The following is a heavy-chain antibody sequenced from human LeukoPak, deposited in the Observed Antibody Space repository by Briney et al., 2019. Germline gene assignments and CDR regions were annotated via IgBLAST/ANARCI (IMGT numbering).Heavy chain of an antibody. CDR3: ARHLPRYCSSTSCHRAPGTVYGMDV. J-gene: IGHJ6*02. CDR2: IYYSGST. D-gene: IGHD2-2*01. Sequence: SETLSLTCTVSGGSISSSSYYWGWIRQPPGKGLEWIGSIYYSGSTYYNPSLKSRVTISVDTSKNQFSLKLSSVTAADTAVYYCARHLPRYCSSTSCHRAPGTVYGMDVWGQGTTVTVSS. CDR1: GGSISSSSYY. V-gene: IGHV4-39*01.